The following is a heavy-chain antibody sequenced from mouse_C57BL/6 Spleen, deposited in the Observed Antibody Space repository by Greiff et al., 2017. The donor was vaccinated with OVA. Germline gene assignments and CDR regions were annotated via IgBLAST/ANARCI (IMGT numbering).Heavy chain of an antibody. D-gene: IGHD2-13*01. J-gene: IGHJ2*01. CDR3: ARDQGEHGGYYDY. CDR1: GFTFSDYY. Sequence: EVMLVESEGGLVQPGSSMKLSCTASGFTFSDYYMAWVRQVPEKGLEWVANINYDGSSTYYLDSLTSRFIILIANAKNILNLQISSLKSEDTATNYCARDQGEHGGYYDYWGEGTTLTVTS. V-gene: IGHV5-16*01. CDR2: INYDGSST.